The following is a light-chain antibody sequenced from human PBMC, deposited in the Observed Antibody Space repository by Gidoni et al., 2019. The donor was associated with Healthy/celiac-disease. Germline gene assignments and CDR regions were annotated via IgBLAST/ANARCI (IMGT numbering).Light chain of an antibody. V-gene: IGLV2-14*01. Sequence: QSALTQPASASASPGQSITISCTGTSSDVGGYNYVSWYQQHPGKAPKLMIYGVSNRPSGVPDRCSGSKSGNTASLTIAGLQAEDEADYYCSSYTSSSTLEVFGGGTKLTVL. CDR3: SSYTSSSTLEV. CDR2: GVS. CDR1: SSDVGGYNY. J-gene: IGLJ3*02.